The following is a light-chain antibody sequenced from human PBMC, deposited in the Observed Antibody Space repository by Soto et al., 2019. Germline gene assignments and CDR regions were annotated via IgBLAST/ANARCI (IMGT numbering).Light chain of an antibody. V-gene: IGKV1-39*01. CDR3: QKSYSTLFT. J-gene: IGKJ3*01. CDR2: ATS. CDR1: QTIIRY. Sequence: DIQMTQSPSSLSASVGDRVTITCRASQTIIRYLNWYQQKPGRAPNLLIYATSSLQSGLPSRFSGSGSGTEFALTKSSLHPEEFATYYCQKSYSTLFTFGPGTKL.